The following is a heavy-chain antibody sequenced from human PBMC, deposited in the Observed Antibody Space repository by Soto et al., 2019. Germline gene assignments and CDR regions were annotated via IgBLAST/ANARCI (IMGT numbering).Heavy chain of an antibody. Sequence: GGSLRLSCAASGFTVSSNYMSWVRQAPGKGLEWVSVIYSGGSTYYADSVRGRFTVFRDNSKNTIYLQMSSLRAEDSAIYFCARDFRPGLIVPTKSGFDPWGQGTPVTVSS. D-gene: IGHD2-15*01. CDR2: IYSGGST. CDR3: ARDFRPGLIVPTKSGFDP. CDR1: GFTVSSNY. J-gene: IGHJ5*02. V-gene: IGHV3-53*01.